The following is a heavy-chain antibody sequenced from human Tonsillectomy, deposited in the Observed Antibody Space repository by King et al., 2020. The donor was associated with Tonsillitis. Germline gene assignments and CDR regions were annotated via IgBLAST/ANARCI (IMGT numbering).Heavy chain of an antibody. CDR1: GYTFGDLW. CDR3: ASPRRGY. J-gene: IGHJ4*02. CDR2: MIQDGSER. Sequence: VQLVESGGGLVRPGGSLRLSCAASGYTFGDLWMTWVRQAPGKGLEGVATMIQDGSERYYAGSVKGRFRISRDNALNSLFLEMSNVRADDTAFYYWASPRRGYWGQGSLVTVSS. V-gene: IGHV3-7*01.